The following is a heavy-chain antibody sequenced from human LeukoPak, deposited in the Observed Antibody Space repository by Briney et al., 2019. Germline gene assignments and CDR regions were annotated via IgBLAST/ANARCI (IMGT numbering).Heavy chain of an antibody. D-gene: IGHD3-10*01. V-gene: IGHV4-4*07. CDR1: GGSINNYY. CDR3: ARGRIRELLLPLRQKPEYYFDY. CDR2: IYISGGT. Sequence: MTSETLSLTCTVSGGSINNYYWSWIRQPAGKGLEWIGRIYISGGTNYNPSLKSRVAMSVDTSKNQFSLKLSSVTAADTAVYYCARGRIRELLLPLRQKPEYYFDYWGQGTLVTVSS. J-gene: IGHJ4*02.